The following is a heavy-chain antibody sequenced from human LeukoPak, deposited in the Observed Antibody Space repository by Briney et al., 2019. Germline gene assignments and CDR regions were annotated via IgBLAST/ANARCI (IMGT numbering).Heavy chain of an antibody. D-gene: IGHD3-22*01. V-gene: IGHV1-3*01. CDR3: ARDFYDSSGYYYPNWFDP. Sequence: ASVKVSCKASGYTFTSYAMHWVRQAPGQRLEWMGWINAGNGNTKYSQKFQGRVTITRDTSASTAYMELSSLRSEDTAVYYCARDFYDSSGYYYPNWFDPWGRGTLVTVSS. CDR1: GYTFTSYA. CDR2: INAGNGNT. J-gene: IGHJ5*02.